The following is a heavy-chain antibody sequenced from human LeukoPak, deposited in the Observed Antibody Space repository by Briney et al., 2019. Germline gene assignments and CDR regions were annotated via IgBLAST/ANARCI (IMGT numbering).Heavy chain of an antibody. J-gene: IGHJ3*02. V-gene: IGHV3-21*01. CDR1: GFTFSDYT. CDR3: ARPTTVTTISADAFDI. CDR2: ISSGGTYK. D-gene: IGHD4-17*01. Sequence: GGSLRLSCSASGFTFSDYTMNWVRQAPGKGLEWVSSISSGGTYKYYADSVKGRFTISRDNAQNSLYLQMNSLRAEDSSVYYCARPTTVTTISADAFDIWGQGTMVTVSS.